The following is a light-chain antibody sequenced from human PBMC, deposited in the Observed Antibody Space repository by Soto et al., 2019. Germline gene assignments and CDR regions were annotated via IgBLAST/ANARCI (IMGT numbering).Light chain of an antibody. Sequence: QSVLTQPPSASGSPGQSVTISCTGTSSDVGTYIYVSWYQHHPGKAPKLIIYEASKRPSGVPDRFSGSKSGDTASLTVSGLQAEDEADYYCGSYAGGNNHYVFGTGTRSPS. V-gene: IGLV2-8*01. CDR3: GSYAGGNNHYV. CDR2: EAS. J-gene: IGLJ1*01. CDR1: SSDVGTYIY.